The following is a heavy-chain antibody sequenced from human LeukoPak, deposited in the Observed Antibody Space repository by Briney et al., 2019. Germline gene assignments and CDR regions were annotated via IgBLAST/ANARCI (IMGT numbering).Heavy chain of an antibody. CDR2: ISGSGGST. V-gene: IGHV3-23*01. CDR3: AKGSTTVLYY. CDR1: GFTFSNYW. J-gene: IGHJ4*02. D-gene: IGHD4-17*01. Sequence: GGSLRLSCAASGFTFSNYWMHWVRQAPGKGLEWVSAISGSGGSTYYADSVKGRFTISRDNSKNTLYLQMNSLRAEDTAVYYCAKGSTTVLYYWGQGTLVTVSS.